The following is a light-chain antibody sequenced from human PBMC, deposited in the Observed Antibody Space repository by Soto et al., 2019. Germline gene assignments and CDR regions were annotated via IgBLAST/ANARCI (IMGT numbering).Light chain of an antibody. Sequence: QSVLTQPASVSGSPGQSITISCTGTSSDVGAYDFVSWYQQHPDKASKLMIYEVRNLPSGVSNRFSGSKSVNTATLTISGLQAEDEADYYCSSYTTSSTRVFGTGTKVTVL. J-gene: IGLJ1*01. CDR3: SSYTTSSTRV. V-gene: IGLV2-14*03. CDR1: SSDVGAYDF. CDR2: EVR.